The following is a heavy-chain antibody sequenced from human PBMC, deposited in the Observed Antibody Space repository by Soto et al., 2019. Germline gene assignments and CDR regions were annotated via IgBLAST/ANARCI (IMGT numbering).Heavy chain of an antibody. V-gene: IGHV4-4*02. Sequence: SETLSLTCAVSGVSLTSGNWWSWVRQSPQRGLEYIGEIFHDGTANYYPSFERRVAMSVDTSRNQFSLKLTSVTAADTAVYFCARLVYDTRLNYMYFDFWGPGTLVTVSS. CDR3: ARLVYDTRLNYMYFDF. J-gene: IGHJ4*02. CDR1: GVSLTSGNW. D-gene: IGHD3-10*01. CDR2: IFHDGTA.